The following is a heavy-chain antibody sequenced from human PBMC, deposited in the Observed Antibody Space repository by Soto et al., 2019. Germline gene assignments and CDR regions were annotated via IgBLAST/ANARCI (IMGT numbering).Heavy chain of an antibody. V-gene: IGHV4-30-4*02. CDR2: FYHSGST. J-gene: IGHJ3*02. CDR3: ARLGKRYFDWSPI. Sequence: SDTLSLTCTVSGASLSSDDYNGSWIRQPPGKCLEWLGSFYHSGSTYYNPFLKSRIAISVDTSTNEFSLKVSSMTAADTAVYYCARLGKRYFDWSPIWGQGTMVT. CDR1: GASLSSDDYN. D-gene: IGHD3-9*01.